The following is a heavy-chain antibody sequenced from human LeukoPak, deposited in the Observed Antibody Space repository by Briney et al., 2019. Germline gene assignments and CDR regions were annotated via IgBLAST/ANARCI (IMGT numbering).Heavy chain of an antibody. D-gene: IGHD3-10*01. CDR1: GFTFSSYS. J-gene: IGHJ4*02. V-gene: IGHV3-21*01. CDR2: ISSSSSYI. Sequence: GGSLRLSCAASGFTFSSYSMNWVRQAPGKGLEWVSSISSSSSYIYYADSVKGRFTISRDNAKNSLYLQMNSLRAEDTAVYYRARGYGSGSYGGPGFDYWGQGTLVTVSS. CDR3: ARGYGSGSYGGPGFDY.